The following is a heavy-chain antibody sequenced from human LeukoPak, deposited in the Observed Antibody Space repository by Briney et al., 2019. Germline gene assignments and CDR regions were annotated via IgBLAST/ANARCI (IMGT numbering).Heavy chain of an antibody. J-gene: IGHJ4*02. V-gene: IGHV3-64*04. Sequence: PGGSLRLSCSASGFTFSSYAIYWIRQAPGKGLEYVSAINSNGGSTYYADSVKGRFTISRDNSKNTLYLQMNSLRAEDTAVYYCAKITISGYYYPAGVDYWGQGTLVTVSS. D-gene: IGHD3-22*01. CDR3: AKITISGYYYPAGVDY. CDR2: INSNGGST. CDR1: GFTFSSYA.